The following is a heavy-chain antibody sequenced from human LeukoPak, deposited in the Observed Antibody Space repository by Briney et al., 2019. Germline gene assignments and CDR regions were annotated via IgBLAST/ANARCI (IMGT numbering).Heavy chain of an antibody. CDR1: GYTFTSYY. D-gene: IGHD3-22*01. CDR3: ARQYYDSSGYLTFDY. Sequence: ASVKVSCKASGYTFTSYYMHWVRQAPGQGLEWMGIINPSGGSTSYAQKFQGRVTKTRDTSTSTVYMELSSLRSEDTAVYYCARQYYDSSGYLTFDYWGQGTLVTVSS. CDR2: INPSGGST. V-gene: IGHV1-46*03. J-gene: IGHJ4*02.